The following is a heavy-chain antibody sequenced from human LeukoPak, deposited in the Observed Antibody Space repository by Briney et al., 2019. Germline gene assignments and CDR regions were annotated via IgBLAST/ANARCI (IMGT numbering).Heavy chain of an antibody. V-gene: IGHV4-4*07. Sequence: SETLSLTCNVSGGSISSYYWSWIRQPAGKGLEWIGLIYTSGGTNYNPSLKSRVTISVDTSKNQFSLKLSSVTAADTAVYYCARGRPPYYYYMDVWGKGTTVTVSS. CDR1: GGSISSYY. CDR3: ARGRPPYYYYMDV. CDR2: IYTSGGT. J-gene: IGHJ6*03.